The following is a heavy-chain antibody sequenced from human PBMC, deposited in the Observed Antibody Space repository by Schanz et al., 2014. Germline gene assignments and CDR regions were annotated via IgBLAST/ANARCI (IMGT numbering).Heavy chain of an antibody. J-gene: IGHJ5*02. CDR2: IWYDENNK. D-gene: IGHD2-21*01. V-gene: IGHV3-33*01. CDR1: GFTFSSYG. CDR3: ARDLEGYDGGGGGFDP. Sequence: QVQLVESGGGVVQFGRSLRLSCVASGFTFSSYGMHWVRQAPGKGLEWVAVIWYDENNKYYADSVKGRFTMSRDNSKNTLYLQMNSLRAEDTAVYDCARDLEGYDGGGGGFDPWGQGTLVTVSS.